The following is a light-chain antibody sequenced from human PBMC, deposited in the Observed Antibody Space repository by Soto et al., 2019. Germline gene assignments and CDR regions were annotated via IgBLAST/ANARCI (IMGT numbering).Light chain of an antibody. J-gene: IGLJ1*01. CDR1: SSDVGGYNY. CDR2: DVR. V-gene: IGLV2-11*01. Sequence: QSALTQPRSVSGSPGQSVTISCTGTSSDVGGYNYVSWYQQHPGKAPKLMLYDVRKRPSGVPDRFSGSKSGNTASLTISGLQTEDEADYYCCSYAATYTYVFRTGTKLTVL. CDR3: CSYAATYTYV.